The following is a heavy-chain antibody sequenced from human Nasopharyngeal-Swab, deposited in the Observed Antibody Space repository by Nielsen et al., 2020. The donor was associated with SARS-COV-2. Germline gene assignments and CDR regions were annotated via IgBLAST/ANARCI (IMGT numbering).Heavy chain of an antibody. CDR3: ASGKHSSGWYGLDAFDI. J-gene: IGHJ3*02. Sequence: ASVKVSCKASGYTFTSYGISWVRQAPGQGLEWMGWINTNTGNPTYAQGFTGRFVFSLDTSVSTAYLQISSLKAEDTAVYYCASGKHSSGWYGLDAFDIWGQGTMVTVSS. V-gene: IGHV7-4-1*02. D-gene: IGHD6-19*01. CDR2: INTNTGNP. CDR1: GYTFTSYG.